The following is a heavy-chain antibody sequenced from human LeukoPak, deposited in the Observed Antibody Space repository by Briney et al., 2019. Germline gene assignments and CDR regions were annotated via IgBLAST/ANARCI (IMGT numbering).Heavy chain of an antibody. J-gene: IGHJ6*02. Sequence: SCKASGYTFTSYDINWVRQAPGKGLEWVSSISSSSSYIYYADSVKGRFTISRDNAKNSLYLQMNSLRAEDTAVYYCARGNYYYGMDVWGQGTTVTVSS. CDR2: ISSSSSYI. CDR1: GYTFTSYD. CDR3: ARGNYYYGMDV. V-gene: IGHV3-21*01.